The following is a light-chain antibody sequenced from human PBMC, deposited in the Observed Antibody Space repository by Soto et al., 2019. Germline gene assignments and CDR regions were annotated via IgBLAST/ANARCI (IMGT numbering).Light chain of an antibody. CDR3: SSYAGSNSWV. V-gene: IGLV2-8*01. CDR1: NNDIGLYNF. J-gene: IGLJ3*02. Sequence: QSALTQPPSASGSPGQSVTISCTGTNNDIGLYNFVSWFQHHPGKAPILVIFDVTKRPSGVPDRFSGSKSGNTASLTVSGLQAEDEADYYCSSYAGSNSWVFGGGTKVTVL. CDR2: DVT.